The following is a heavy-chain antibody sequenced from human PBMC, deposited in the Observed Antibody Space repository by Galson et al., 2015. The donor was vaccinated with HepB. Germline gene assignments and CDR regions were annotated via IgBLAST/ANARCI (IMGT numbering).Heavy chain of an antibody. CDR1: ELTLSSYA. D-gene: IGHD6-19*01. V-gene: IGHV3-30-3*01. CDR2: ISYDGGSK. CDR3: ARTAKYTSGWYEDY. J-gene: IGHJ4*02. Sequence: SLRLSCATSELTLSSYAMHWVRQAPGKGLEWVAVISYDGGSKYYADSVKGRFTISRDNSKNTLFLQMNSLRTEDTAVYFCARTAKYTSGWYEDYWGQGTLVTVSS.